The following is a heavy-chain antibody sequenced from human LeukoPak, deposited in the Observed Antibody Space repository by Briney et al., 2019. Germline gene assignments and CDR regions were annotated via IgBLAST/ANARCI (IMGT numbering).Heavy chain of an antibody. Sequence: PGGSLRLSCAASGFTFSSYAMHWVRQAPGKGLVWVSGINSDGGTTTYADSVKGRFTISRDNAKNTLYLQMNNLRAEDTAIYYCATDYYVSGSYYRLVYWGQGTLVTVSS. CDR2: INSDGGTT. D-gene: IGHD3-10*01. J-gene: IGHJ4*02. V-gene: IGHV3-74*01. CDR3: ATDYYVSGSYYRLVY. CDR1: GFTFSSYA.